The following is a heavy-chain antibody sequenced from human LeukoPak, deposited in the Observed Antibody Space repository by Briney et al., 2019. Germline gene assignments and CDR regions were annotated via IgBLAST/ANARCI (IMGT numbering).Heavy chain of an antibody. V-gene: IGHV1-2*02. D-gene: IGHD6-13*01. J-gene: IGHJ5*02. CDR1: GYTFTGYY. Sequence: ASVKVSCKASGYTFTGYYMHWVRQAPGQGLEWMGWINPNNGGTNYAQKFQGRVTMTRDTSISTAYMELSSLRSEDTAVYYCARESTGYSSSWYWFDPWGQGTLVTVSS. CDR3: ARESTGYSSSWYWFDP. CDR2: INPNNGGT.